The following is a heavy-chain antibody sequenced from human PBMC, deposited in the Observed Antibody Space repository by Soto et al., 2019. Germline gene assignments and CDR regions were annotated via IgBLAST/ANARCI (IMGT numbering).Heavy chain of an antibody. J-gene: IGHJ4*02. CDR3: ARDRAYSYGHDC. V-gene: IGHV1-69*13. CDR2: IIPIFGTA. D-gene: IGHD5-18*01. CDR1: GGTFSSYA. Sequence: ASVKVSCKASGGTFSSYAISWVRQAPGQGLEWMGGIIPIFGTANYAQKFQGRVTITADESTSTAYMELSSLRSEETAVYYCARDRAYSYGHDCWGQGTLVTVSS.